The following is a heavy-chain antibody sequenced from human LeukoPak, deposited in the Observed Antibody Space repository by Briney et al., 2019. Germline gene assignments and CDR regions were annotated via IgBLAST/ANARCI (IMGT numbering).Heavy chain of an antibody. J-gene: IGHJ4*02. D-gene: IGHD3-22*01. Sequence: SSETLSLTCTVSGGSISSGSYYWSWIRQPAGKGLEWIGRIYTSGSTNYNPSLKSRVIISVDTSKNQFSLKLNSLTAADTAVYYWARGDSSGYYHRSFDYWGQGTLVTVSS. V-gene: IGHV4-61*02. CDR2: IYTSGST. CDR3: ARGDSSGYYHRSFDY. CDR1: GGSISSGSYY.